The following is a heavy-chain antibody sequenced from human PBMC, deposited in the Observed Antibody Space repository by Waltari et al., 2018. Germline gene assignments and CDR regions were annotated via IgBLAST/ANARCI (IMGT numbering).Heavy chain of an antibody. Sequence: QVQLQESGPGLVKPSETLSLTCTVSGGSISSHYWSWIRQPPGKGLEWIGYIYYSGSTNSNPSLKSRVTISVDTSKNQFSLKLSSVTAADTAVYYCARRVEMATLYYFDYWGRGTLVTVSS. D-gene: IGHD5-12*01. CDR2: IYYSGST. J-gene: IGHJ4*02. V-gene: IGHV4-59*11. CDR1: GGSISSHY. CDR3: ARRVEMATLYYFDY.